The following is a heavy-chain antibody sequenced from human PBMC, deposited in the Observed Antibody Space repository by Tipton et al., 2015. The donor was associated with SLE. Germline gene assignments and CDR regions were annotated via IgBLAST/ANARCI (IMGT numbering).Heavy chain of an antibody. CDR2: MFYTGSA. CDR1: GASVSSSVYS. V-gene: IGHV4-39*07. CDR3: VRLRREHQIVRLGWF. Sequence: TLSLTCTVSGASVSSSVYSWGWIRQPPGKGLQWIGAMFYTGSAHYNPSLKGRVSFSVDTSKNVFSLNVSSVTAADTAEYYCVRLRREHQIVRLGWFWGLGTLVTVS. J-gene: IGHJ1*01. D-gene: IGHD2/OR15-2a*01.